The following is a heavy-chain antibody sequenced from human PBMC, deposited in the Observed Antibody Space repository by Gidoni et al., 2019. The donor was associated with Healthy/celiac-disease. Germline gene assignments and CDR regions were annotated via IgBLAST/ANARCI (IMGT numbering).Heavy chain of an antibody. J-gene: IGHJ3*02. V-gene: IGHV3-30*04. CDR1: GFTFSSYS. Sequence: QVQLVASGGGVVQPGRSLRLPCAASGFTFSSYSMHWVRQAPGKGLEWVAVISYDGSNKYYADSVKGRFTISRDNSKNTLYLQMNSLRAEDTAVYYCARDGGAYCGGDCYNDAFDIWGQGTMVTVSS. CDR2: ISYDGSNK. D-gene: IGHD2-21*02. CDR3: ARDGGAYCGGDCYNDAFDI.